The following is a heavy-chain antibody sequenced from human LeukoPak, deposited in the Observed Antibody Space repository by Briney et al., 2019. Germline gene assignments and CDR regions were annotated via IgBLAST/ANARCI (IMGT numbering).Heavy chain of an antibody. D-gene: IGHD3-10*01. J-gene: IGHJ4*02. CDR2: ISWSSSSI. V-gene: IGHV3-9*01. Sequence: GGSLRLSCAASGFTFDRFTIHWVRQTPGKGLEWVSGISWSSSSITYVDSVKGRFTISRDNAKNSLYLQMNSLRPEDTALYYCTRDASGFGECPDHWGQGTLVTVSS. CDR1: GFTFDRFT. CDR3: TRDASGFGECPDH.